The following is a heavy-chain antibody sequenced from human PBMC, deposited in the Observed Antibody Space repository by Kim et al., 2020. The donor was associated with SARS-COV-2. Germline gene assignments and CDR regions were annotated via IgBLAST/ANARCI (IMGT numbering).Heavy chain of an antibody. D-gene: IGHD3-22*01. J-gene: IGHJ4*02. CDR3: AKDHESSGWPTFDY. Sequence: YADSVKGRFTVARDNAKNTLYLQMDSLRVEDTALYYCAKDHESSGWPTFDYWGQEVLVTVSS. V-gene: IGHV3-23*01.